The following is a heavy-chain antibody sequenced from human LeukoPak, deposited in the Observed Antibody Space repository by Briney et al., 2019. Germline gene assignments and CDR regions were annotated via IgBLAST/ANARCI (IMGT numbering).Heavy chain of an antibody. Sequence: GGSLRLSRAASGFTFSDYYMSWIRQAPGKGLEWVSYISSSGSTIYYADSVKGRFTISRDNAKNSLYLQMNSLRAEDTAVYYCARDRQPYGSGSLNWFDPWGQGTLVTVSS. V-gene: IGHV3-11*04. CDR3: ARDRQPYGSGSLNWFDP. CDR1: GFTFSDYY. CDR2: ISSSGSTI. J-gene: IGHJ5*02. D-gene: IGHD3-10*01.